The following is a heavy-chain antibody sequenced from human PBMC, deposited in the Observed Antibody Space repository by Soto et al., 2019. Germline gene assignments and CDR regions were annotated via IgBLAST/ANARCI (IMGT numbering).Heavy chain of an antibody. CDR1: GGSFSGYY. Sequence: QVQLQQWGAGLLKPSETLSLTCAVYGGSFSGYYWSWIRQPPGKGLEWIGEINHSGSTNYNPSLKSRVTISVDTSKNQFSLKLSSVTAADTAVYYCASRASPEVATVDFDYWGQGTLVTVSS. CDR2: INHSGST. J-gene: IGHJ4*02. D-gene: IGHD5-12*01. CDR3: ASRASPEVATVDFDY. V-gene: IGHV4-34*01.